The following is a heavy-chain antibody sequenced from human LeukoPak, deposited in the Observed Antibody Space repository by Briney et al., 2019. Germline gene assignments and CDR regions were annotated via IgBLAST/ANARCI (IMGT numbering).Heavy chain of an antibody. CDR2: IKQDGSEK. J-gene: IGHJ1*01. CDR3: ARDAFLWFGERGYFQH. CDR1: GFTFSSYW. Sequence: GGSLRLSCAASGFTFSSYWMSWVRQAPGKGLEWVDNIKQDGSEKYYVDSVKGRFTISRDNAKNSLYLQMNSLRAEDTAVYYCARDAFLWFGERGYFQHWGQGTLVTVSS. D-gene: IGHD3-10*01. V-gene: IGHV3-7*05.